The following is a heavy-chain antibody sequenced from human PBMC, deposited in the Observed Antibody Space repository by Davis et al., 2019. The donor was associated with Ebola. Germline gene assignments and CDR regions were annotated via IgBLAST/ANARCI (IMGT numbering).Heavy chain of an antibody. CDR1: GFTFSSYA. Sequence: PGGSLRLSCAASGFTFSSYAMSWVRQAPGKGLEWVSYISSSSSTIYYADSVKGRFTISRDNSKNTLYLQMNSLRAEDTAVYYCAKILRYCTNGVCYHWFDPWGQGTLVTVSS. J-gene: IGHJ5*02. CDR3: AKILRYCTNGVCYHWFDP. CDR2: ISSSSSTI. D-gene: IGHD2-8*01. V-gene: IGHV3-48*01.